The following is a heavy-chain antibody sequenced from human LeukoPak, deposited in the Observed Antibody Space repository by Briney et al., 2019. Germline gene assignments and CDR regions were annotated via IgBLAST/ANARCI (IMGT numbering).Heavy chain of an antibody. CDR2: INWSGGST. J-gene: IGHJ4*01. V-gene: IGHV3-20*04. D-gene: IGHD3-3*01. CDR3: ATLYDFWSAYYPN. CDR1: GFTFDDYG. Sequence: GGSLRLSCAASGFTFDDYGMSWVRQAPGKGLEWVSGINWSGGSTGYADSVKGRFTISRDNAKNSLYLQMNSLRAEDTALYYCATLYDFWSAYYPNWGHGTLVTVSS.